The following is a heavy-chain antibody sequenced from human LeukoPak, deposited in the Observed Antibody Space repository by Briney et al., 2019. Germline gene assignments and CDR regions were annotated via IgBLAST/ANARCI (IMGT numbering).Heavy chain of an antibody. D-gene: IGHD5-12*01. V-gene: IGHV4-4*02. CDR1: GGSISSSNW. CDR2: IYHSGST. Sequence: SETLSLTCAVSGGSISSSNWWSGVRPPPGKGLEWIGEIYHSGSTNYNPSLKSRVTISVDKSKNQFSLKLSSVTAADTAVYYCATFDSGYDLDYWGQGTLVTVSS. CDR3: ATFDSGYDLDY. J-gene: IGHJ4*02.